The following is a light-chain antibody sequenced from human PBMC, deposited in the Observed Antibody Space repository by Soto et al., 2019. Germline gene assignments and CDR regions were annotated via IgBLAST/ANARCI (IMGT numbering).Light chain of an antibody. CDR2: DAS. V-gene: IGKV1-5*01. J-gene: IGKJ3*01. CDR3: QQSYDPPFT. Sequence: DIQMTQSPSTLSASVGDRVTITCRASQNINTWLAWYQQKPGKAPNLLISDASSLESGVPSRFSGSGSGTEFTLTISSLQSEDFATYYCQQSYDPPFTFGPGTKVDIK. CDR1: QNINTW.